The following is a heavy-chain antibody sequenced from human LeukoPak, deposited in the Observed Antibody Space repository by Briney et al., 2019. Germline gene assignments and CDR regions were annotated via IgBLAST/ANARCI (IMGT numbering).Heavy chain of an antibody. Sequence: GGSLRLSCAASGFTVSSNYMSWVRQAPGRGLEWVSVIYSGGNTYYADSVKGRFTISRDNSKNTLYLQMNSLRAEDTAVYYCARRAGAYSHPYDYWGQGALVTVSS. CDR1: GFTVSSNY. D-gene: IGHD4/OR15-4a*01. CDR2: IYSGGNT. V-gene: IGHV3-66*04. J-gene: IGHJ4*02. CDR3: ARRAGAYSHPYDY.